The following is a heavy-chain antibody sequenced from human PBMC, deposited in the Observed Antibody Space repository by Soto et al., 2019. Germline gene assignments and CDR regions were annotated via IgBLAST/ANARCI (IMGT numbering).Heavy chain of an antibody. Sequence: QVQLQESGPGLVKPSETLSLTCTVSGGSISSYYWSWIRQPAGKGLEWIGRIYNSGNTNYNPSLKSRVTMSVDTSKNQFSLRLSSVTAADTAVYYCARFVCSGGTCTPDDYWGQGTLVTVSS. CDR2: IYNSGNT. D-gene: IGHD2-15*01. CDR1: GGSISSYY. CDR3: ARFVCSGGTCTPDDY. V-gene: IGHV4-4*07. J-gene: IGHJ4*02.